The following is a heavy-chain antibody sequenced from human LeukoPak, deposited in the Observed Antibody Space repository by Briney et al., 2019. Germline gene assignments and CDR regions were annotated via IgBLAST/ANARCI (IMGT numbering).Heavy chain of an antibody. D-gene: IGHD5-12*01. Sequence: GGSLRLSCAASGFTFSSYWMSWVRQAPGKGLEWVANIKEDGIEKYYVDSVKGRFTISRDNAKNSLYLQVNSLRAEDTAVYYCARDDRALLGGDETYYFDFWGQGTLVTVSS. CDR3: ARDDRALLGGDETYYFDF. CDR2: IKEDGIEK. CDR1: GFTFSSYW. V-gene: IGHV3-7*04. J-gene: IGHJ4*02.